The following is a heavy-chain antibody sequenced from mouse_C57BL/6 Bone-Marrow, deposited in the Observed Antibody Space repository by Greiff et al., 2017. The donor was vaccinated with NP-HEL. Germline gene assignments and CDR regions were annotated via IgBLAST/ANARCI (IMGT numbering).Heavy chain of an antibody. CDR3: ARWPYYFDY. Sequence: QVQLEQAGAELVMPGASVKLFRKASGYTFPSYWMHWVKPRPGQGLEWVGEIDPSDSYTNYNQKFKGKSTLTVDKSSSTAYMQLSSLTSEDSAVYYCARWPYYFDYWGQGTTLTVSS. J-gene: IGHJ2*01. CDR2: IDPSDSYT. V-gene: IGHV1-69*01. CDR1: GYTFPSYW.